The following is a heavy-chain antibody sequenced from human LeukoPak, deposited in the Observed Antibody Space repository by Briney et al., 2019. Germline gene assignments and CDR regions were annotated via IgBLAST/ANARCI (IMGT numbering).Heavy chain of an antibody. D-gene: IGHD2-2*01. V-gene: IGHV5-51*01. CDR1: GYSFTNYW. Sequence: RPGESLKISCKGSGYSFTNYWIAWVRQMPGKGLEWMGIIYPGDSETTYSPSFQGQVTLSADKSITTTLLQWSSLKASDTAMYYCARGRGCCSSSSCHDFDFWGQGTQVTVSS. CDR2: IYPGDSET. J-gene: IGHJ4*02. CDR3: ARGRGCCSSSSCHDFDF.